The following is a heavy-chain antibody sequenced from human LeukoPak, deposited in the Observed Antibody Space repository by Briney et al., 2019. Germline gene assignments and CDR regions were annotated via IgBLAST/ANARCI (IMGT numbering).Heavy chain of an antibody. CDR2: IKSDRSRT. J-gene: IGHJ3*02. CDR1: GFTFSSYW. D-gene: IGHD3-10*01. V-gene: IGHV3-74*01. Sequence: GGSQRLSCAPSGFTFSSYWVHWVRQAPGKGLVWVSRIKSDRSRTSYAVSVKGRFTTSRDNAKSKLYLQMNSLRAEDTAVYYCARAPILLWFGEFKNAFDIWGQGTMVTVSS. CDR3: ARAPILLWFGEFKNAFDI.